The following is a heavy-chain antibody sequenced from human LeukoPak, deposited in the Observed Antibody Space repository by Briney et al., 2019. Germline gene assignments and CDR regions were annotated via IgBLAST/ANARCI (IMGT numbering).Heavy chain of an antibody. V-gene: IGHV3-23*01. CDR2: SGRDGGNT. D-gene: IGHD2-15*01. Sequence: GGSLRLSCAVSGFIFSSYAMSWVRQAPGKVLEWVSISGRDGGNTYYADSVEGRFTISRDNYKSTLFLLVNSLRAEDMAVYYSAKGHAVIAPSTRYFDYWGQGTLVTVSS. CDR3: AKGHAVIAPSTRYFDY. CDR1: GFIFSSYA. J-gene: IGHJ4*02.